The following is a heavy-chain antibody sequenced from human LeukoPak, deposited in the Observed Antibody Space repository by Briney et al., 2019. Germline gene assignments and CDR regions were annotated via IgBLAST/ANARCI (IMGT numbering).Heavy chain of an antibody. D-gene: IGHD1-26*01. Sequence: SVKVSCKASGGTFSSYAISWVRQAPGQGLEWMGRIIPIFGIANYAQKFQDRVTITADKSTSTAYMELSSLRSENTAVYYCARATVGATAFDYWGQGTLVTVSS. CDR3: ARATVGATAFDY. J-gene: IGHJ4*02. CDR1: GGTFSSYA. V-gene: IGHV1-69*04. CDR2: IIPIFGIA.